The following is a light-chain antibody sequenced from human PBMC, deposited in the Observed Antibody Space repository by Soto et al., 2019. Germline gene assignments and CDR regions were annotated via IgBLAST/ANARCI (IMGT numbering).Light chain of an antibody. J-gene: IGKJ1*01. CDR3: QHYGRSPSWT. CDR1: QSIGNNY. CDR2: GAS. V-gene: IGKV3-20*01. Sequence: EVVLTQSPGTLSLSPGEGATLSCRASQSIGNNYLAWYQQKPGQPPRLLIYGASSRATGIPDRFSGSGSGTDFTLTISRPEPEDFAMYYCQHYGRSPSWTFGQGTKVE.